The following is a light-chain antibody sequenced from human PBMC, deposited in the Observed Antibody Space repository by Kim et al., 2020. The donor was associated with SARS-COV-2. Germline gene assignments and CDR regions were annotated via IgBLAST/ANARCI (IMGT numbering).Light chain of an antibody. CDR3: QAWDSSTRV. Sequence: GSPGQTATITCSGDKLGDKYACWYQQKPGQSPVLVIYQDSKRPSGIPERFSGSNSGNTATLTISGTQAMDEADYYCQAWDSSTRVFGGGTQLTVL. CDR2: QDS. V-gene: IGLV3-1*01. CDR1: KLGDKY. J-gene: IGLJ3*02.